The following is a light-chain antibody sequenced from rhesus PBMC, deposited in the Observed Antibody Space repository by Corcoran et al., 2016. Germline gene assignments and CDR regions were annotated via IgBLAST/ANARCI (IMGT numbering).Light chain of an antibody. J-gene: IGKJ3*01. CDR2: SAS. CDR1: QGITHD. V-gene: IGKV1-33*02. Sequence: DIQMTQSPSSLSASVGDRVTITCRASQGITHDLAWYQQKPGETPKLLISSASSLPSGIPSWFSGIGHGTDFTLTLSSLQSEDFATYYCQHYYSTPPTYGPGTKLDIK. CDR3: QHYYSTPPT.